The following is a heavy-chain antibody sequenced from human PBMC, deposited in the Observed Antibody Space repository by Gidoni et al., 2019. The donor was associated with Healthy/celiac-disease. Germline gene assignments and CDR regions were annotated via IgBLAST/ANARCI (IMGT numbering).Heavy chain of an antibody. D-gene: IGHD5-18*01. Sequence: QVHMVQSGDGVKKPGSSVRVSCQAPGDTFSNYGFSGVRQPPGQGLEWMGRICPILNTGNHAQKFQDRVTITTDKTTATVYLHLSSLRPDDTAVYYCAMEVETRYGLEYWGQGTLVTVSS. CDR1: GDTFSNYG. V-gene: IGHV1-69*04. CDR3: AMEVETRYGLEY. CDR2: ICPILNTG. J-gene: IGHJ4*02.